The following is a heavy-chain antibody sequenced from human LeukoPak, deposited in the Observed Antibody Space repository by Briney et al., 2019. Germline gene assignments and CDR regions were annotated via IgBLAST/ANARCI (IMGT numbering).Heavy chain of an antibody. D-gene: IGHD5-18*01. CDR3: AKDRDTAMDSFDY. J-gene: IGHJ4*02. V-gene: IGHV3-30*18. CDR1: GFTFSSYG. CDR2: ISYDGSNK. Sequence: GRSPRLSCAASGFTFSSYGMHWVRQAPGKGLEWVAVISYDGSNKYYADSVKGRFTISRDNSKNTLYLQMNSLRAEDTAVYYCAKDRDTAMDSFDYWGQGTLVTVSS.